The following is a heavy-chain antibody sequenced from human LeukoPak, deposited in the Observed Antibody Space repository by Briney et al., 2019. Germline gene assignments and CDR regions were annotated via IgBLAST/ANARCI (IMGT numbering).Heavy chain of an antibody. Sequence: SETLSLTCTVSGGSISSSSYYWGWIRQPPGKGLEWIGSLYYSGSTYYNPSLKSRVTISVDTSKNQFSLKLSSVTAADTAVYYCARHLGIYDSSGYYPFDYWGQGTLVTVSS. J-gene: IGHJ4*02. D-gene: IGHD3-22*01. CDR2: LYYSGST. CDR3: ARHLGIYDSSGYYPFDY. CDR1: GGSISSSSYY. V-gene: IGHV4-39*01.